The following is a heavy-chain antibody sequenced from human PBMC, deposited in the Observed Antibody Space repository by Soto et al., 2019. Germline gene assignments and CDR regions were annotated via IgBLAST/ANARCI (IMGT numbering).Heavy chain of an antibody. D-gene: IGHD2-15*01. J-gene: IGHJ4*02. CDR1: GFTCSTYG. V-gene: IGHV3-30*03. CDR3: SGAGASGY. Sequence: QVQLVESGGGVVQPGRSLRLSCAASGFTCSTYGMHWGRQAPGKGLEWVAVISRDGGTKYYADSVKGRFTISRDNSRNTLFLEMNSLRGDDMAVYYWSGAGASGYWGQGTLVTVSS. CDR2: ISRDGGTK.